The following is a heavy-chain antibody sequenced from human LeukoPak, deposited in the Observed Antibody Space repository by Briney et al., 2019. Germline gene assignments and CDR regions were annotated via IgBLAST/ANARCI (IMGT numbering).Heavy chain of an antibody. Sequence: ASVKVSCKASGYTFTSYDINWVRQATGQGLEWMGWVNPNSGNTGYAQKFQGRVTMTRNTSISTAYMELSSLRSEDTAVYYCASSVDGGHDAFDIWGQGTMVTVSS. CDR1: GYTFTSYD. D-gene: IGHD4-23*01. J-gene: IGHJ3*02. CDR3: ASSVDGGHDAFDI. CDR2: VNPNSGNT. V-gene: IGHV1-8*01.